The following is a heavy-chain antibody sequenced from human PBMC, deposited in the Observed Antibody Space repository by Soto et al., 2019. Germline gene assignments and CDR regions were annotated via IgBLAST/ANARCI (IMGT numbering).Heavy chain of an antibody. CDR1: GYNFATHW. CDR2: IDPSDSYT. J-gene: IGHJ6*02. V-gene: IGHV5-10-1*01. D-gene: IGHD6-13*01. CDR3: ASTRVSIAAAESYGMDV. Sequence: GESLKISCKGSGYNFATHWISWVRQMPGKGLEWMGRIDPSDSYTNYSPSFQGHVTISADKSISTAYLQWSSLKASDTAMYYCASTRVSIAAAESYGMDVWGQGTTVTVSS.